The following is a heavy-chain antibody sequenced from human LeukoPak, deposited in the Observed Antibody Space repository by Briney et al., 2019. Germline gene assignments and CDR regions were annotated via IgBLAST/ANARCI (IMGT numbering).Heavy chain of an antibody. CDR1: GFTFTSYA. Sequence: PGGSLRLSCAASGFTFTSYAMGWVRQAPGKGLEWVSGISVSGANTYYADSVKGRFTISRDNFKKTLHLQMNSLRAEDTAIYYCAKGGPYYHGSGSYEGFDYWGQGTLVTVSS. V-gene: IGHV3-23*01. CDR2: ISVSGANT. CDR3: AKGGPYYHGSGSYEGFDY. D-gene: IGHD3-10*01. J-gene: IGHJ4*02.